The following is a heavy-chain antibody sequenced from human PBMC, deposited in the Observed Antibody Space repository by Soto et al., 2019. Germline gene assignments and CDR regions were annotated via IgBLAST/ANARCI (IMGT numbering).Heavy chain of an antibody. CDR2: TYYRSKWYN. CDR3: ARGTHNWNYGNYGMDV. Sequence: LSLTCAISGDSVSSNSAAWNWIRQSPSRGLEWLGRTYYRSKWYNDYAVSVKSRITINPDTSKNQFSLQLNSVTPEDTAVYYCARGTHNWNYGNYGMDVWGQGTTVTVSS. CDR1: GDSVSSNSAA. D-gene: IGHD1-7*01. J-gene: IGHJ6*02. V-gene: IGHV6-1*01.